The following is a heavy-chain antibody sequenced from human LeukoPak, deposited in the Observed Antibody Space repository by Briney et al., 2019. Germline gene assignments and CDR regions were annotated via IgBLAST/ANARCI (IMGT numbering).Heavy chain of an antibody. CDR2: ISSSSSYI. D-gene: IGHD6-6*01. J-gene: IGHJ4*02. CDR1: GFTFSSYS. Sequence: GGSLRLSCAASGFTFSSYSMNWVRQAPGKGLEWVSSISSSSSYIYYADSVKGRFTISRDNAKNSLYLQMNSLRAEGTAVYYCARGLAARALDYWGQGTLVTVSS. CDR3: ARGLAARALDY. V-gene: IGHV3-21*01.